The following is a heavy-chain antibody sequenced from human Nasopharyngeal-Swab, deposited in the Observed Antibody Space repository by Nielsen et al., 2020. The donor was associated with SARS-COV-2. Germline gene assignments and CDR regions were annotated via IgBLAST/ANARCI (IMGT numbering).Heavy chain of an antibody. Sequence: GESLKISCAASGFTFSSYAMSWVRQAPGKGLEWVSAISGSGGSTYYADSVKGRFTISRDNSKNTLYLQMNSLRAEDTAVYYCAKAELTAMVDYCYYYGMDVWGQGTTVTVSS. J-gene: IGHJ6*02. V-gene: IGHV3-23*01. CDR3: AKAELTAMVDYCYYYGMDV. CDR1: GFTFSSYA. CDR2: ISGSGGST. D-gene: IGHD5-18*01.